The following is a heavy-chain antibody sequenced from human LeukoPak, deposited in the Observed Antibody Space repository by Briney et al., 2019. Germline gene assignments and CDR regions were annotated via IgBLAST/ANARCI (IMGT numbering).Heavy chain of an antibody. V-gene: IGHV4-34*01. CDR3: ARTGFLGVFIMGVFDI. Sequence: PSETLSLTCAVYGGSFSGYYWSWIRQPPGKGLEWIGEINHSGSTNYNPSLKSRVTISVDTSKNQFSLKLSSVTAADTAVYYCARTGFLGVFIMGVFDIWGQGKPVTVSS. D-gene: IGHD3-3*01. CDR2: INHSGST. J-gene: IGHJ3*02. CDR1: GGSFSGYY.